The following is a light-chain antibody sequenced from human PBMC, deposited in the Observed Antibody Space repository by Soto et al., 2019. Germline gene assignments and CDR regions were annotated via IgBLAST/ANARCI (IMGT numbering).Light chain of an antibody. J-gene: IGLJ1*01. V-gene: IGLV2-14*01. CDR1: SSDVGGYNY. Sequence: QSALTQPASVSGSPGQSITISCTGTSSDVGGYNYVSWYQQHPGKAPQLRIYEVSNRPSGVSNRFSGSKSGNTASLNISGLQAADEADYYCSSYTSSSTYVFGTGTKLTVL. CDR3: SSYTSSSTYV. CDR2: EVS.